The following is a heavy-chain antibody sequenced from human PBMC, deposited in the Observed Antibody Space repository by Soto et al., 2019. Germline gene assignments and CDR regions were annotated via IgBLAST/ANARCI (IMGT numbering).Heavy chain of an antibody. D-gene: IGHD6-6*01. CDR2: ISYDGSNK. Sequence: GGSLRLSCAASGFTFSSYGMHWVRQAPGKGLEWVAVISYDGSNKYYADSVKGRFTISRDNSKNTLYLQMNSLRAEDTAVYYCAKDTGEQLVLGYYYGMDVWGQGTTVTVSS. CDR1: GFTFSSYG. J-gene: IGHJ6*02. V-gene: IGHV3-30*18. CDR3: AKDTGEQLVLGYYYGMDV.